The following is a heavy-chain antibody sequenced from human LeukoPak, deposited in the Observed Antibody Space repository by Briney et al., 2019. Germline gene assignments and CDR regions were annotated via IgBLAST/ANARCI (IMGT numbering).Heavy chain of an antibody. CDR1: GFTFSSYS. CDR3: ASSRSGSPDY. D-gene: IGHD3-10*01. CDR2: ISSSSSYI. Sequence: GSLRLSCAASGFTFSSYSMNWVRQAPGKGLEWVSSISSSSSYIYYADSVMGRFTISRDNAKNSLYLQMNSLRAEDTAVYYCASSRSGSPDYWGQGTLVTVSS. V-gene: IGHV3-21*01. J-gene: IGHJ4*02.